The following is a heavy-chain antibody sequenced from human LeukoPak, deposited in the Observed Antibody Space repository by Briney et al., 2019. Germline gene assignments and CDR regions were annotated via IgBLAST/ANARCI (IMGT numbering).Heavy chain of an antibody. J-gene: IGHJ4*02. CDR3: ARARGGYYDILTGYSYNYYFDY. D-gene: IGHD3-9*01. V-gene: IGHV1-69*05. CDR2: IIPIFGTA. Sequence: SVKVSCKASGGTFSSYAISWVRQAPGQGLEWMGGIIPIFGTANYAQKFQGRVTITTDESTSTAYMELSSLRSEDTAAYYCARARGGYYDILTGYSYNYYFDYWGQGTLVTVSS. CDR1: GGTFSSYA.